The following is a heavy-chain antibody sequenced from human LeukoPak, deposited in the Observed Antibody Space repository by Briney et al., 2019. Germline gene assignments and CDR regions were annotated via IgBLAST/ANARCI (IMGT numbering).Heavy chain of an antibody. Sequence: PSETLSLTCTVSGGSISSGGYYWGWIRQPPWKGLEWTGTIYYSGSTYYNPSLKSRVTISVDTSKNQFSLRLSSVTAADTAVYYCARYRSESDDYWGQGTLVTVSS. D-gene: IGHD3-10*01. CDR2: IYYSGST. V-gene: IGHV4-39*01. CDR3: ARYRSESDDY. CDR1: GGSISSGGYY. J-gene: IGHJ4*02.